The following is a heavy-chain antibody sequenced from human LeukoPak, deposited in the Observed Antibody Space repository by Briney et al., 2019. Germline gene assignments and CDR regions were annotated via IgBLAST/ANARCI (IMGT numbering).Heavy chain of an antibody. J-gene: IGHJ4*02. CDR2: IYSGGST. CDR3: ARAPRIAAADLYYFDN. V-gene: IGHV3-66*01. Sequence: GGSLRLSCAVSGFTVSSNYMSWVRQAPGKRLEWVSDIYSGGSTYYADSVKGRFSISRDKSKNTLYLQMNSLRVEDTAVYYCARAPRIAAADLYYFDNWGQGTLVTVSS. D-gene: IGHD6-25*01. CDR1: GFTVSSNY.